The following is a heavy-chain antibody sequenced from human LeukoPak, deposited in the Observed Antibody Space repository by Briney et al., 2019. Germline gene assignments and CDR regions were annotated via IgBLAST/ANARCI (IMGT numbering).Heavy chain of an antibody. V-gene: IGHV3-23*01. D-gene: IGHD6-13*01. CDR2: ISGSGGST. Sequence: GGTLRLSCAASGFTFSSYGMSWVRQAPGKGPEWVSAISGSGGSTYYADSVKGRFTISRDNSKNTLYLQMNSLRAEDTAVYYCAKFEGYSSSSPFDYWGQGTLVTVSS. J-gene: IGHJ4*02. CDR3: AKFEGYSSSSPFDY. CDR1: GFTFSSYG.